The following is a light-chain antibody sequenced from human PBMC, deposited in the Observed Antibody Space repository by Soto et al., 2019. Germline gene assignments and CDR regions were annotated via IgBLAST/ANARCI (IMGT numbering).Light chain of an antibody. CDR1: SSDVGTYDF. V-gene: IGLV2-11*01. CDR3: CLYSVTFYV. CDR2: DVS. J-gene: IGLJ1*01. Sequence: HSALAQPRSVSGSPGQSVTISCTGTSSDVGTYDFVSLYQQHPGKAPRLMIFDVSERPSGVPDRFFGSKSGNTASLTISGLQAEDEADYYCCLYSVTFYVFGNGTKVTV.